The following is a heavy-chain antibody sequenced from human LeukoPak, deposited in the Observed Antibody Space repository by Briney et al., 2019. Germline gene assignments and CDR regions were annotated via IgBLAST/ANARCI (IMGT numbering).Heavy chain of an antibody. CDR2: INPGGSHI. Sequence: GESLKISCKGSGYSFTNYWIAWVRQMPGKGLEWMGAINPGGSHIRYSPSFQGQVTISTDKSISTAYLQWSSLKASDIAIYHCARKNPTALRNNWFDPWGQGTLVTVSS. J-gene: IGHJ5*02. CDR3: ARKNPTALRNNWFDP. D-gene: IGHD5-18*01. CDR1: GYSFTNYW. V-gene: IGHV5-51*01.